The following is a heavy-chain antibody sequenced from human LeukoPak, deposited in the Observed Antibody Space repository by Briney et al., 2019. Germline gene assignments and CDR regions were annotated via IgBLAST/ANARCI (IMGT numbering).Heavy chain of an antibody. CDR3: ARETLGSYFDY. Sequence: ASVTVSFKSSGYTFTSYYMHWVRQAPGQGLEWMGIINPSGGSTSYAQKFQGRVTMTRDMSTSTVYMELSSLRSEDTAVYYCARETLGSYFDYWGQGTLVPVSA. CDR2: INPSGGST. V-gene: IGHV1-46*01. D-gene: IGHD1-26*01. J-gene: IGHJ4*02. CDR1: GYTFTSYY.